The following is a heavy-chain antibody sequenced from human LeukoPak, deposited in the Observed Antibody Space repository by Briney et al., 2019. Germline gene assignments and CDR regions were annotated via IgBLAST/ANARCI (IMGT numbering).Heavy chain of an antibody. V-gene: IGHV3-9*01. CDR3: AKAPEPAAAFCYFDY. CDR1: GFTFDDYA. D-gene: IGHD1-14*01. J-gene: IGHJ4*02. CDR2: ISWNSGSI. Sequence: GGSLRLSCAASGFTFDDYAMHWARQAPGKGLEWVSGISWNSGSIGYADSVKGRFTISRDNAKNSLYLQMNSLRAEDTALYYCAKAPEPAAAFCYFDYWGQGTLVTVSS.